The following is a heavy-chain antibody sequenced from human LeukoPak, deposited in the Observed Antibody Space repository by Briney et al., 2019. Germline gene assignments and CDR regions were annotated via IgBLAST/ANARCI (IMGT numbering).Heavy chain of an antibody. CDR3: AKASTSTTGTTEAGY. D-gene: IGHD1-1*01. Sequence: GGSLRLSCAASGFTFSSYAMSWVRQAPGKGLEWVSAISGSGGSTYYADSVKGRFTISRDNSKNTLYLQMNSLRAEDTAVYYCAKASTSTTGTTEAGYWGQGTLVTVSS. V-gene: IGHV3-23*01. CDR2: ISGSGGST. J-gene: IGHJ4*02. CDR1: GFTFSSYA.